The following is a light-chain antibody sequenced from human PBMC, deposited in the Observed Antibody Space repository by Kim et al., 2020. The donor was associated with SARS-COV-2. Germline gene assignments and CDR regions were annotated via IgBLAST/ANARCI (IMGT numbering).Light chain of an antibody. Sequence: QSVTISCTGTSSDVGDYTFVSWYQHHSGKAPKLVIYDVNERPSGVPDRFSGSKSGNTASLTISGLQAEDEADYYCCSYAGSYTFVVFGGGTQLTVL. V-gene: IGLV2-11*01. CDR3: CSYAGSYTFVV. CDR2: DVN. J-gene: IGLJ2*01. CDR1: SSDVGDYTF.